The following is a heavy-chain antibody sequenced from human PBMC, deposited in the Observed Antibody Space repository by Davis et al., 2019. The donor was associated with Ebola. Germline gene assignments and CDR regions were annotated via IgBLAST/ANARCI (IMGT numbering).Heavy chain of an antibody. V-gene: IGHV4-59*01. Sequence: MPSETLSLTCTVSGGSISSYYWSWIRQPPGKGLEWIGYIYYSGSTNYNPSLKSRVTISVDTSKNQFSLKLSSVTAADTAVYYCARGSNYDFWSGLGYYYYGMDVWDQGTTVTVSS. CDR1: GGSISSYY. J-gene: IGHJ6*02. D-gene: IGHD3-3*01. CDR3: ARGSNYDFWSGLGYYYYGMDV. CDR2: IYYSGST.